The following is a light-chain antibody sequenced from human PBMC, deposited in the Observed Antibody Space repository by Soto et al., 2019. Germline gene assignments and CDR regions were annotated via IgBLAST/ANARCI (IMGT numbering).Light chain of an antibody. V-gene: IGLV2-23*01. CDR3: CSYAGSSWV. J-gene: IGLJ3*02. CDR1: NSDVGGYNL. CDR2: EAT. Sequence: QSVLTQPASVSGSPGQSISFSCTGTNSDVGGYNLVSWYQHHPGKAPKLIIYEATKRPSGISDRFSGSKSSNTASLTISGLQAEDEADYHCCSYAGSSWVFGGGTKLTVL.